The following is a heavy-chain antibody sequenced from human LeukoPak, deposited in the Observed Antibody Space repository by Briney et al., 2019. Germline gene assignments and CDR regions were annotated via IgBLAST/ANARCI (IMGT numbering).Heavy chain of an antibody. CDR3: ARDSSGWYLRPEYFQH. V-gene: IGHV3-48*03. Sequence: TGGSLRLSCAASGFTFSSYEMNWVRQAPGKGLEWVSYISSSGSTIYYADSVKGRFTISRDNAKNSLYLQMNSLRAEDTAVYYCARDSSGWYLRPEYFQHWGQGTLVTVSS. CDR1: GFTFSSYE. J-gene: IGHJ1*01. CDR2: ISSSGSTI. D-gene: IGHD6-19*01.